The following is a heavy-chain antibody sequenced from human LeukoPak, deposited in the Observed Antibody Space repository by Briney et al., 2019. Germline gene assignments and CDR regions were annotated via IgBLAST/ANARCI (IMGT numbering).Heavy chain of an antibody. V-gene: IGHV4-4*02. CDR3: ARVDAGDLSLYLRFDY. CDR2: IYHSGST. D-gene: IGHD3-16*02. Sequence: SETLSLTCAVSGGSISSSNWWSWVRQPPGKGLEWIGEIYHSGSTNYNPSLKSRVTISVDKSKNQFSLKLSSVTAADMAVYYCARVDAGDLSLYLRFDYWGQGTLVTVSS. J-gene: IGHJ4*02. CDR1: GGSISSSNW.